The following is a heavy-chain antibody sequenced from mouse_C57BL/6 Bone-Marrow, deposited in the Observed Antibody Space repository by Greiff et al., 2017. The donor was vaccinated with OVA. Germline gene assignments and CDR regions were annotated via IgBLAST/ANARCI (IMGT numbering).Heavy chain of an antibody. Sequence: QVQLQQPGAELVRPGTSVKLSCKASGYTFTSYWMHWVKQRPGQGLEWIGVIDPSDSYTNYNQKFKGKATLTVDTSSSTAYMQLSSLTSEDSAVYYCRVFDYWGQGTTLTVSS. V-gene: IGHV1-59*01. CDR3: RVFDY. CDR2: IDPSDSYT. J-gene: IGHJ2*01. CDR1: GYTFTSYW.